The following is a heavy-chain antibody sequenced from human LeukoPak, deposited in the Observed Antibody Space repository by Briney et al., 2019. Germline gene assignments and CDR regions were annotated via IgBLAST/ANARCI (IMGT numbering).Heavy chain of an antibody. J-gene: IGHJ4*02. V-gene: IGHV4-59*01. Sequence: PSETLSLTCTVSGGSISSYYWSWIRQPPGKGLEWIGYIYYSGSTNYNPSLKSRVTISVDTSKNQFSLKLSSVTAADTAVYYCARGVRMATTPIDYWGQGTLGTVSS. D-gene: IGHD5-24*01. CDR2: IYYSGST. CDR1: GGSISSYY. CDR3: ARGVRMATTPIDY.